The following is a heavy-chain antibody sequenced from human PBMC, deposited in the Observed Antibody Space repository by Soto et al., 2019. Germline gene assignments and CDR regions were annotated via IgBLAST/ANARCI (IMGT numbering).Heavy chain of an antibody. V-gene: IGHV3-23*01. J-gene: IGHJ3*02. CDR2: ISGSGGST. CDR3: EKVRRVTTLLDAFDI. CDR1: RFTLSSYA. D-gene: IGHD4-17*01. Sequence: GSLRLSCSASRFTLSSYAMTGVRQAPGKGLEWVSAISGSGGSTYYADSVKGRFTISRDNSKNTLYLQINSLRAEDTAVYYCEKVRRVTTLLDAFDIWGQGTMVIVS.